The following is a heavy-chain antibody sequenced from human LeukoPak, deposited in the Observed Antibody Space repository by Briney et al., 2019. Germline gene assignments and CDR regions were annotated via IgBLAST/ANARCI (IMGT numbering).Heavy chain of an antibody. V-gene: IGHV1-8*01. CDR2: MNPNSGNT. CDR3: ARAGYYYDSSGYFVDY. D-gene: IGHD3-22*01. Sequence: ASVKVSCKASGYTFTSYDINWVRQATGQGLEWVGWMNPNSGNTGYAQKFQGRVTMTRNTSISTAYMELSSLRSEDTAVYYCARAGYYYDSSGYFVDYWGQGTLVTVSS. J-gene: IGHJ4*02. CDR1: GYTFTSYD.